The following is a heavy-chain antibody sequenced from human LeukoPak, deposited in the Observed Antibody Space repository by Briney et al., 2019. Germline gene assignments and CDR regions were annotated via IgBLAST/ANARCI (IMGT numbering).Heavy chain of an antibody. CDR2: IYHSRGT. CDR1: GGSISSGGYY. J-gene: IGHJ5*02. D-gene: IGHD6-13*01. CDR3: ARVDDSSSWYPNWFDP. V-gene: IGHV4-30-2*01. Sequence: PSETLSLTCTVSGGSISSGGYYWSWIRQPPGKRLEWIGYIYHSRGTYYNPSLKSRVTISVDRSKNQFSLKLSSVTAADTAVYYCARVDDSSSWYPNWFDPWGQGTLVTVSS.